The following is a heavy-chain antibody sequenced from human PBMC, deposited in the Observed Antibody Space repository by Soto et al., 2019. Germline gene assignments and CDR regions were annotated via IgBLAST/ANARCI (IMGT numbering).Heavy chain of an antibody. CDR1: GGTFSNYA. CDR3: ARDMVRGVIISYYYYGMDV. J-gene: IGHJ6*02. Sequence: QVQLVQSGAEVKKPGSSVKVSCKASGGTFSNYAINWVRQAPGQGLEWMGWISAYNGNTNYAQKLQGRVTMTTDTSTSTAYMELRSLRSDDTAVYYCARDMVRGVIISYYYYGMDVWGQGTTVTVSS. CDR2: ISAYNGNT. D-gene: IGHD3-10*01. V-gene: IGHV1-18*01.